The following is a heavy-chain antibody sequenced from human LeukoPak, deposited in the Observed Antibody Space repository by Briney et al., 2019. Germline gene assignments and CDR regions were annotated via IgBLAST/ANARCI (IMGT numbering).Heavy chain of an antibody. V-gene: IGHV4-4*02. CDR2: IYHSGST. CDR1: GGSISSSNW. Sequence: PSGTLSLTCAVSGGSISSSNWWSWVRQPPGKGLEWIGEIYHSGSTNYNPSLKSRVTISVDKSKNQFSLKLSSVTAADTAVYYCARDGGGVRGVPDWFDPWGQGTLVTVSS. CDR3: ARDGGGVRGVPDWFDP. J-gene: IGHJ5*02. D-gene: IGHD3-10*01.